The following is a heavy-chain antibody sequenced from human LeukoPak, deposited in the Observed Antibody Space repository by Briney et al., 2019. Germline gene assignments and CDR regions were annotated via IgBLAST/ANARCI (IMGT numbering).Heavy chain of an antibody. J-gene: IGHJ4*02. D-gene: IGHD5-12*01. CDR1: GFTFSSYG. CDR2: IWYGGSNK. Sequence: GGSLRLSCAASGFTFSSYGMHWVRQAPGKGLEWVAVIWYGGSNKYYADSVKGRFTISRDDSKNTLYLQMNSLKTEDTAVYYCTTDLYSGYDFFDYWGQGTLVTVSS. CDR3: TTDLYSGYDFFDY. V-gene: IGHV3-33*08.